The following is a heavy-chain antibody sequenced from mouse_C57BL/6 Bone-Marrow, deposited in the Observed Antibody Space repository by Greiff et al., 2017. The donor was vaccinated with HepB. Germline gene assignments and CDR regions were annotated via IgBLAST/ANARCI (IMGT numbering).Heavy chain of an antibody. V-gene: IGHV3-6*01. CDR2: ISYDGSN. J-gene: IGHJ3*01. Sequence: ESGPGLVKPSQSLSLTCSVTGYSITSGYYWNWIRQFPGNKLEWMGYISYDGSNNYNPSLKNRISITRDTSKNQFFLKLNSVTTEDTATYYCARGGAGGFAYWGQGTLVTVSA. CDR1: GYSITSGYY. CDR3: ARGGAGGFAY.